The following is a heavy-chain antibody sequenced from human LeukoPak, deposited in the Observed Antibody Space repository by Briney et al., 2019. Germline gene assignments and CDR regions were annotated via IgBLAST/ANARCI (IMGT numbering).Heavy chain of an antibody. CDR1: GYTFTSYY. CDR3: ATGAYYYDSSGYPNWFDP. Sequence: VASVKVSCKASGYTFTSYYMHWVRQAPGQGLEWMGIINPSGGSTSYEQKFQGRVTMTRDMSTSTVYMELSSLRSEDTAVYYCATGAYYYDSSGYPNWFDPWGQGTLVTVSS. CDR2: INPSGGST. V-gene: IGHV1-46*01. J-gene: IGHJ5*02. D-gene: IGHD3-22*01.